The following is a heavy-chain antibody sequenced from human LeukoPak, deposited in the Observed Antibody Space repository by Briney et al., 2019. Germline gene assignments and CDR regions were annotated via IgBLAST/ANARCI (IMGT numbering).Heavy chain of an antibody. CDR1: GFTFSTYW. Sequence: GGSLRLSCGASGFTFSTYWMHWVRQAPGKGLVWVSRINPDGSATGYADSVRGRFTISRDNAKNTVYLQMSSLRAEDTAVYHCTKDFDAATGYWGQGTLVTVSP. D-gene: IGHD3-9*01. CDR2: INPDGSAT. V-gene: IGHV3-74*01. CDR3: TKDFDAATGY. J-gene: IGHJ4*02.